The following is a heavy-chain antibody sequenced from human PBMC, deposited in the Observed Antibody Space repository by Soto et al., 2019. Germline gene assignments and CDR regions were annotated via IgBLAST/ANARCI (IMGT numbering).Heavy chain of an antibody. Sequence: GSLRLSCAASVFTFSNAWMSWVRQAPGKGLEWVGRIKSKTDGGTTDYAAPVKGRFTISRDDSKNTLYLQMNSLKTEDTAVYYCTTEPRYCSSTSCYGRLIVPWGQGTLVTVSS. CDR2: IKSKTDGGTT. V-gene: IGHV3-15*01. CDR3: TTEPRYCSSTSCYGRLIVP. CDR1: VFTFSNAW. J-gene: IGHJ5*02. D-gene: IGHD2-2*01.